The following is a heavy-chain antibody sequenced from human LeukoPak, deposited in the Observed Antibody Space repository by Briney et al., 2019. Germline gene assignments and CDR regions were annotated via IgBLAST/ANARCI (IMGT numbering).Heavy chain of an antibody. V-gene: IGHV4-39*07. CDR1: GGSISSSSYY. Sequence: TPSETLSLTCTVSGGSISSSSYYWGWIRQPPGKGLEWIGSIYYSGSTYYNPSLKSRVTISVDTSKNQFSLKLSSVTAADTAVYYCAREMGFDVVVVAARAFDIWGQGTMVTVSS. CDR2: IYYSGST. D-gene: IGHD2-15*01. CDR3: AREMGFDVVVVAARAFDI. J-gene: IGHJ3*02.